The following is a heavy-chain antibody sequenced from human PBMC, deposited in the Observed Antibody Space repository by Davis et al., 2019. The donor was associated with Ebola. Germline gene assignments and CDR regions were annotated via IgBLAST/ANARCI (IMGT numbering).Heavy chain of an antibody. CDR1: GFTFSTYS. V-gene: IGHV3-48*02. CDR3: ARWFRGSRVYYGMDV. J-gene: IGHJ6*02. D-gene: IGHD3-10*01. Sequence: GGSLRLSCAASGFTFSTYSMNWVRQAPGKGLEWVSYISSSSSTIYYADSVKGRFTISRDNAKSSLYLQMNSLRDEDTAVYYCARWFRGSRVYYGMDVWGQGTTVTVSS. CDR2: ISSSSSTI.